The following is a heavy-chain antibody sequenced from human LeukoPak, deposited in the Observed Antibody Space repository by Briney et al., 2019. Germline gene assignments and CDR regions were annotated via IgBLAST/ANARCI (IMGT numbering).Heavy chain of an antibody. CDR1: GLSFSSYV. J-gene: IGHJ4*02. V-gene: IGHV3-64*03. Sequence: GGSLRLSCTASGLSFSSYVMRWVRQAPGKGLEWVSAISSNGDSAYYADSVRGRFTISRDNSKNSVYLQLSSLRFEDTAMYYCVKSPHYNDYVFDHWGQGTMVTVSS. D-gene: IGHD4/OR15-4a*01. CDR2: ISSNGDSA. CDR3: VKSPHYNDYVFDH.